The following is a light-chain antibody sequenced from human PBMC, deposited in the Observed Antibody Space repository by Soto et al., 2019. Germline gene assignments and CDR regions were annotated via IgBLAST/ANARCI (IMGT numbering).Light chain of an antibody. CDR1: SGHSSYA. V-gene: IGLV4-69*01. CDR3: KTWGTGIHYV. CDR2: LNSDGSH. J-gene: IGLJ1*01. Sequence: QPVLTQSPSASASLGASVKLTCTLSSGHSSYAIAWHQQQPEKGPRYLMKLNSDGSHSKGDGIPDRFSGSSSGAERYLPISSLQSEDEADYYCKTWGTGIHYVFGTGTKLTVL.